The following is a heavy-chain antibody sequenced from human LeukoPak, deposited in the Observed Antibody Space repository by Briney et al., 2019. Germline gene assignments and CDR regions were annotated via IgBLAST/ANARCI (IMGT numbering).Heavy chain of an antibody. J-gene: IGHJ6*03. CDR2: ISLSGSTM. V-gene: IGHV3-48*03. CDR1: GFTFSNSE. D-gene: IGHD6-13*01. Sequence: PGGSLGLSCAASGFTFSNSEMNWVRQAPGKGLEWVSYISLSGSTMYYADSVKGRFTISRDNAKNSLYLQMNSLRAEDTAVYYCAREFYGIAAAGSLNYYYMDVWGKGTTVTISS. CDR3: AREFYGIAAAGSLNYYYMDV.